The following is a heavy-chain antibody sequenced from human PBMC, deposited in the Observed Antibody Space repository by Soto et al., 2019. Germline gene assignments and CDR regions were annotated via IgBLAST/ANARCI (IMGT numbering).Heavy chain of an antibody. J-gene: IGHJ4*02. CDR1: GFTFSTCS. V-gene: IGHV3-21*02. Sequence: EVQLVESGGGLVKPGGSLSLSCAASGFTFSTCSMNWVRQAPGKGLEWVSSISGSSRNMYYADSVKGRFTISRDNAKNSLYLQMNSLRAEDTAVYYCARDNGYDAATLDYWGQGTLVTVSS. CDR3: ARDNGYDAATLDY. CDR2: ISGSSRNM. D-gene: IGHD5-12*01.